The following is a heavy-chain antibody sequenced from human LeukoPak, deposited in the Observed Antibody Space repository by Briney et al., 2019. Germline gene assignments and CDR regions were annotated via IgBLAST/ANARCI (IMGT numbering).Heavy chain of an antibody. V-gene: IGHV4-59*08. CDR1: GGSISRYY. CDR2: INYSGSA. J-gene: IGHJ4*02. Sequence: SETLSLTCTVSGGSISRYYWTWIRQPPGKGLEWIGYINYSGSANYNPSLKSRVTISVDTSKNQFSLKLSSVTAADTAVYYCARHTDGYFDYWGQGTLITVSS. CDR3: ARHTDGYFDY.